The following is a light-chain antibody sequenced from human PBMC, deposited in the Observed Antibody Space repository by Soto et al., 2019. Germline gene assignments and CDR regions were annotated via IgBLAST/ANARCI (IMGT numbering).Light chain of an antibody. J-gene: IGKJ2*01. V-gene: IGKV3-20*01. CDR1: QSVSNNY. CDR3: QQYGSSPPYT. Sequence: EVVLTQSPGTLSLSPGERATLSCRASQSVSNNYFAWYQQKPGQAPRLLIFGSSDSATGIPDRFSGSGSGTDFTLTISRLEPEDFALYYCQQYGSSPPYTFGQGTKLEIK. CDR2: GSS.